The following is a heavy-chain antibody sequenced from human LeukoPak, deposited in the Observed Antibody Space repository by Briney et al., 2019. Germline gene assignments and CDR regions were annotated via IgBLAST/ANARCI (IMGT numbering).Heavy chain of an antibody. CDR1: GYTFTSYG. CDR2: INPKSGST. D-gene: IGHD2/OR15-2a*01. V-gene: IGHV1-2*02. J-gene: IGHJ5*02. Sequence: EASVKVSCKASGYTFTSYGISWVRQAPGQGLEWMGSINPKSGSTNYAQYFQGRVTMTRDTSRTTVYMELTRLRSDDTAVYFCARPLGSLKEYWWFDTWGQGTLVTVSS. CDR3: ARPLGSLKEYWWFDT.